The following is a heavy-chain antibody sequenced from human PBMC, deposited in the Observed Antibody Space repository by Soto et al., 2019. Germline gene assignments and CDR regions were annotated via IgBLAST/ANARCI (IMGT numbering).Heavy chain of an antibody. V-gene: IGHV3-30-3*01. J-gene: IGHJ4*02. D-gene: IGHD3-10*01. CDR1: GFTFSNYA. CDR3: ARDPAIFGSGSFWDY. CDR2: ISYDGSNK. Sequence: QVRLVESGGGVVQPGRSLRLSCAASGFTFSNYAMHWVRQAPGKGLEWVAVISYDGSNKYYADSVKGRFTISRDNSKNTLYLQMNGLRAEDTAVYYCARDPAIFGSGSFWDYWGQGTLVTVSS.